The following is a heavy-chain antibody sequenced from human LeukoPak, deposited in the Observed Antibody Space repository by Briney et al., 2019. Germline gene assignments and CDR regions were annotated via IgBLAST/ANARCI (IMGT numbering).Heavy chain of an antibody. CDR2: ISSSSSTI. V-gene: IGHV3-48*01. Sequence: GGSLRLSCAASGFTFSSYSMNWVRQAPGKGLEWVSYISSSSSTIYYADSVKGRFTISRDNAKNSLYLQMNSLRAEDTAVYYCARDVRYCSGGSCYPWYFQHWGQGTLVTVSS. CDR1: GFTFSSYS. D-gene: IGHD2-15*01. CDR3: ARDVRYCSGGSCYPWYFQH. J-gene: IGHJ1*01.